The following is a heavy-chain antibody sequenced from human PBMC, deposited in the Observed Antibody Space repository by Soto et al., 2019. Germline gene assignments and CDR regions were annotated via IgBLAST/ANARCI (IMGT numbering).Heavy chain of an antibody. D-gene: IGHD2-15*01. V-gene: IGHV5-51*01. Sequence: EVQLLQSGAEVKKPGESLQISCKGSGYTFSTYWIGWVRQMPGKGLEWMGIIYPSDSDTRYTPSFEGQVTLSVDKSINTAYLQWNSLKASDTAVYYCARRAGSGVSWFDPWGQGTLVTVST. CDR1: GYTFSTYW. J-gene: IGHJ5*02. CDR3: ARRAGSGVSWFDP. CDR2: IYPSDSDT.